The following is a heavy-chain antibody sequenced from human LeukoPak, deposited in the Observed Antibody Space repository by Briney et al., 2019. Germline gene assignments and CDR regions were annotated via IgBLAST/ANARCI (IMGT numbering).Heavy chain of an antibody. D-gene: IGHD3-10*01. CDR1: GDSVSSNSAA. V-gene: IGHV6-1*01. CDR3: ARGSRITMVRGVIGNWLDP. CDR2: TYYRSKWYN. Sequence: SQTLSLTCAISGDSVSSNSAAWNWIRQSPSRGLEWLGRTYYRSKWYNDYAVSVKSRITINPDTSKNQFSLQLNSVTPEDTAVYYCARGSRITMVRGVIGNWLDPWGQGTLVTVSS. J-gene: IGHJ5*02.